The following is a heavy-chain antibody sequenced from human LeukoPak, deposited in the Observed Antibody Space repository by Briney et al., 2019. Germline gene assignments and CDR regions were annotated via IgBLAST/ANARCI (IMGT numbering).Heavy chain of an antibody. CDR3: ARNEGDYYDSSGYPDY. CDR2: IYYSGST. CDR1: GGSISSYY. J-gene: IGHJ4*02. V-gene: IGHV4-59*01. Sequence: PSETLSLTCTVSGGSISSYYWSWIRQSPGKGLEWIGYIYYSGSTNYNPSLKSRVTISVDTSKNQFSLKLSSVTAADTAVYYCARNEGDYYDSSGYPDYWGQGTLVTVSS. D-gene: IGHD3-22*01.